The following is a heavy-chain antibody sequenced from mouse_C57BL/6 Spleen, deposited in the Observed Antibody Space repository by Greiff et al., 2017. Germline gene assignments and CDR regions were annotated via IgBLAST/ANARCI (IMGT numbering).Heavy chain of an antibody. D-gene: IGHD1-1*01. J-gene: IGHJ3*01. Sequence: VQLQQPGAELVMPGASVKLSCKASGYTFTSYWMHWVKQRPGQGLEWIGEIDPSDSYTNYNQKFKGKSTLTVDKSSSTAYMQLSSLTSEDSAVYYCARLEGSPFAYWGQGTLVTVSA. CDR3: ARLEGSPFAY. CDR1: GYTFTSYW. CDR2: IDPSDSYT. V-gene: IGHV1-69*01.